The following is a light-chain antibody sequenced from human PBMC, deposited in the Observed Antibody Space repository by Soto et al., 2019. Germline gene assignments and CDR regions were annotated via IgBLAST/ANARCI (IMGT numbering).Light chain of an antibody. CDR2: TAS. CDR1: QTVSNH. J-gene: IGKJ1*01. Sequence: DIQMTQSPSSLSASVGDRVTISCRTSQTVSNHLNWYQQKPGRAPQLLIYTASTLQSGVPSRFSGSGSGKDFTLTISSLQPDDFATYYCEQSYIVPRTFGQGTKV. V-gene: IGKV1-39*01. CDR3: EQSYIVPRT.